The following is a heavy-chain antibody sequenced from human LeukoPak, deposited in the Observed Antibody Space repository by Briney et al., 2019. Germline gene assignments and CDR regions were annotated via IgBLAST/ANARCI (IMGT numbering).Heavy chain of an antibody. D-gene: IGHD3-10*01. Sequence: SETLSLTCTVPGGSFSSHYWSWIRQPAGKGLEWIGRIYTSGSTNYSPSLKSRVTMSVDTSKNQFSLKLSSVTAADTAVYYCARDSYYYGSGTPFDYWGQGTLVTVSS. V-gene: IGHV4-4*07. CDR3: ARDSYYYGSGTPFDY. J-gene: IGHJ4*02. CDR2: IYTSGST. CDR1: GGSFSSHY.